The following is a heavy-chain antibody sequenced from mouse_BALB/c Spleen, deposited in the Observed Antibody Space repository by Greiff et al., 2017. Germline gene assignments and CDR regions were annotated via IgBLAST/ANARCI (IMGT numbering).Heavy chain of an antibody. V-gene: IGHV5-6-5*01. CDR1: GFTFSSYA. D-gene: IGHD2-1*01. J-gene: IGHJ3*01. CDR3: AREDYYGNLFAY. Sequence: EVMLVESGGGLVKPGGSLKLSCAASGFTFSSYAMSWVRQTPEKRLEWVASISSGGSTYYPDSVKGRFTISRDNARNILYLQMSSLRSEDTAMYYCAREDYYGNLFAYWGQGTLVTVSA. CDR2: ISSGGST.